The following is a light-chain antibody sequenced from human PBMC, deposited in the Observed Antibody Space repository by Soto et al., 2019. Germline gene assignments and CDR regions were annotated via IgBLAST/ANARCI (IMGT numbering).Light chain of an antibody. J-gene: IGLJ1*01. CDR3: AAWDDSLNGHV. CDR2: SNN. CDR1: SSNIGSNT. V-gene: IGLV1-44*01. Sequence: SVLPQPPSASVTPGQRVTISCSGSSSNIGSNTVNWYQQLPGTAPKLLIYSNNQRPSGVPDRFSGSKSGTSASLAISGLQSEDEADYYCAAWDDSLNGHVFGTGTKVTVL.